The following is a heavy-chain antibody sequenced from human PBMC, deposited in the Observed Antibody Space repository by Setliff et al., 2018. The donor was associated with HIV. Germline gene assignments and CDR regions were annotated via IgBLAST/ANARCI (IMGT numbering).Heavy chain of an antibody. CDR3: ARPLTTSYNFWGDAFYI. CDR2: IYYSGST. D-gene: IGHD3-3*01. V-gene: IGHV4-59*01. Sequence: PSETLSLTCTVSGGSLSSYYWSWIRQPPGKGLEWIGYIYYSGSTNYNPSLKSRVTISIDTSKKQFSLKLNSVTAADTAVYYCARPLTTSYNFWGDAFYIWGQGTMVTVSS. CDR1: GGSLSSYY. J-gene: IGHJ3*02.